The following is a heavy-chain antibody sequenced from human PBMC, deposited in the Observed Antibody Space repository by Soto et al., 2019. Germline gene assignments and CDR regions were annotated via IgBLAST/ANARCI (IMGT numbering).Heavy chain of an antibody. CDR2: IYYSGST. CDR1: GGSVSSGSYY. CDR3: ARVRIDYGDHYYYYGMDV. Sequence: SETLSLTCTVSGGSVSSGSYYWTWIRQPPGKGLEWIGYIYYSGSTNYNPSLKSRVTISLDTSNSQFSLRLSSVTAADTAVYYCARVRIDYGDHYYYYGMDVWGQGTTVTVSS. J-gene: IGHJ6*02. V-gene: IGHV4-61*01. D-gene: IGHD4-17*01.